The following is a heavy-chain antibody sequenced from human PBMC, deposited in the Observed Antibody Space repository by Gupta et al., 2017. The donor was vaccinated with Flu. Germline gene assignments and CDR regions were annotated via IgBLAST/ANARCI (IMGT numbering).Heavy chain of an antibody. CDR2: IYPGDSDT. J-gene: IGHJ3*02. D-gene: IGHD3-10*01. Sequence: EVQLVQSGAEVKKPGESLKISCKGSGYSFTSYWIGWVRQMPGKGLEWMGIIYPGDSDTRYSPSFQGQVTISADKSISTAYLQWSSLKASDTAMYYCARPYYYGSGSYDPPDAFDIWGQGTMVTVSS. V-gene: IGHV5-51*03. CDR3: ARPYYYGSGSYDPPDAFDI. CDR1: GYSFTSYW.